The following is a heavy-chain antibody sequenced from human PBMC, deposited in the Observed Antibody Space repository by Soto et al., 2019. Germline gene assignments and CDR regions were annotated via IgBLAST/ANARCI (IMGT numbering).Heavy chain of an antibody. Sequence: SETLSLTCTVSGGSVSGGSYYWSWIRQPPGKGLEWIGYIYYSGSTNYNPSLKSRVTISVDTSKNQFSLKLSSVTAADTAVYYCARVGIAVASDWFDPWGKGTLVTVSS. CDR1: GGSVSGGSYY. D-gene: IGHD6-19*01. V-gene: IGHV4-61*01. CDR2: IYYSGST. J-gene: IGHJ5*02. CDR3: ARVGIAVASDWFDP.